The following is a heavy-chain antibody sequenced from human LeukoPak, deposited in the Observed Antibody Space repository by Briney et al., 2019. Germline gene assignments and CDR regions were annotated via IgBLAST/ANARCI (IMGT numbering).Heavy chain of an antibody. D-gene: IGHD6-13*01. CDR2: ISYDGSNK. CDR3: ARPYSSSRYVRYYYGMDV. J-gene: IGHJ6*02. V-gene: IGHV3-30*03. CDR1: GFTFSSYG. Sequence: PGGSLRLSCAASGFTFSSYGMHWVRQAPGKGLEWVAVISYDGSNKYYADSVKGRFTISRDNSKNTLYLQMNSLRAEDTAVYYCARPYSSSRYVRYYYGMDVWGQGTTVTVSS.